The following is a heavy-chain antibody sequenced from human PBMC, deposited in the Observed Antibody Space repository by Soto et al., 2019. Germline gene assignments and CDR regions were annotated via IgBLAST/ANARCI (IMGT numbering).Heavy chain of an antibody. J-gene: IGHJ4*02. V-gene: IGHV4-30-2*01. CDR2: IYHSGST. D-gene: IGHD6-13*01. CDR3: ASGPQLVRTY. Sequence: QLQLQESGSGLVKPSQTLSLTCAVSGGSISSGGYSWSWIRQPPGKGLEWIGYIYHSGSTYYNPSRNSRVTISVDRSNNQFSLKRSSVTAADTAVYYCASGPQLVRTYWGQGTLVTVSS. CDR1: GGSISSGGYS.